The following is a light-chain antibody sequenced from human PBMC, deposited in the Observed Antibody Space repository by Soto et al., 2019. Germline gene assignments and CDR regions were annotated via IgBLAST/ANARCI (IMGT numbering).Light chain of an antibody. CDR3: RQYNNWPPLT. V-gene: IGKV3-15*01. Sequence: EIVMTQSPATLSVSPGERATLSCRASQSVSGNLAWYQQKPGQAPRLLIYGASTRATGIPARFSGSGSGTEFTLTISSLQSEDFAAYYCRQYNNWPPLTFGGGTKVEIK. CDR2: GAS. CDR1: QSVSGN. J-gene: IGKJ4*01.